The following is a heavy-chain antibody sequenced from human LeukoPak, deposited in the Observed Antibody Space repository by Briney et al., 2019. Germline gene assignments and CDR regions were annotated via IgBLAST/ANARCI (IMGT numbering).Heavy chain of an antibody. V-gene: IGHV1-2*02. CDR3: ARVKVAGKGSYDY. CDR1: GYTFTGYY. Sequence: ASVKVSCKASGYTFTGYYMHWVRQAPGQGLEWMGWINPNSGGTNYAQKFQGRVTMTRDTSISTAYMELSRLRSDDTAVYYCARVKVAGKGSYDYWGQGTLVTVSS. J-gene: IGHJ4*02. D-gene: IGHD6-19*01. CDR2: INPNSGGT.